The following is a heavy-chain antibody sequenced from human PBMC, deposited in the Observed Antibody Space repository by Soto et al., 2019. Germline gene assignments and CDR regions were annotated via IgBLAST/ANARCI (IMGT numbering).Heavy chain of an antibody. J-gene: IGHJ4*02. V-gene: IGHV4-30-4*08. CDR1: GGSISGDYY. Sequence: SETLSLTCSVSGGSISGDYYWSWIRQSPEKGLEWIGYIYYSGSSYSNPALQSRLSMSLDTSKNQFSLKLRSVTAADTAVYYCARGGARWLVYFDSWGQGALVTVSS. CDR3: ARGGARWLVYFDS. CDR2: IYYSGSS. D-gene: IGHD5-12*01.